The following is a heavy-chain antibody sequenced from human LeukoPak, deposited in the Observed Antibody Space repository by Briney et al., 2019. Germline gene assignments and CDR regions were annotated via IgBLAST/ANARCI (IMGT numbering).Heavy chain of an antibody. CDR3: SRGSGWLSVY. Sequence: PGGSLRLSCTASGFTFGDYLMSWFRQAPGKGLEWIGFISGGTTEYAASVKGRFTISRDDSTSIAYLQMNSLTTDDTAVYYCSRGSGWLSVYWGQGTLVIVSS. D-gene: IGHD6-19*01. J-gene: IGHJ4*02. CDR1: GFTFGDYL. V-gene: IGHV3-49*03. CDR2: ISGGTT.